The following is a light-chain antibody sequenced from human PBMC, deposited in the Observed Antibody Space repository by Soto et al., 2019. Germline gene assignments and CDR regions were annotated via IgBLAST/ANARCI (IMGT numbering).Light chain of an antibody. V-gene: IGLV2-14*01. Sequence: QSVLTQPRSVSGSPGQSVTISCTGSSSDVGGYDFVSWYQQHPGKAPKLMISDVSNRPSGVSNRFSGSKSGNTASLTISGLQAEDEADYYCSSYTSSSTRVFGTGTKLTVL. J-gene: IGLJ1*01. CDR2: DVS. CDR3: SSYTSSSTRV. CDR1: SSDVGGYDF.